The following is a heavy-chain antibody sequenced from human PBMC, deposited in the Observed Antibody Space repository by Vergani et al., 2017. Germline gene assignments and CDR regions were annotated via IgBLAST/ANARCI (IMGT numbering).Heavy chain of an antibody. CDR3: ARDHRDYNNYPGTFDI. CDR2: ISNSGNTI. V-gene: IGHV3-11*01. Sequence: LQLVESGGGLVKPGGSLRLSCAASGFSFSDHYMTWIRQAPGKGLEWVSYISNSGNTIEYADSVKGRFSISRDNAKSSLFLQMDSLRAEDTAVYYCARDHRDYNNYPGTFDIWGQGSMVTV. J-gene: IGHJ3*02. D-gene: IGHD5-24*01. CDR1: GFSFSDHY.